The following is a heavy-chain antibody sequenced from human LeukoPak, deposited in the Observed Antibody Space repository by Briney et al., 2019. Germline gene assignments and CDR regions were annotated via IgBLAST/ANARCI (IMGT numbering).Heavy chain of an antibody. V-gene: IGHV3-33*01. CDR1: GFTFSSYG. D-gene: IGHD6-19*01. J-gene: IGHJ4*02. CDR3: ARDRLTYSSGWPYYFDY. CDR2: IWYDGSNK. Sequence: GGSLRLSCAASGFTFSSYGMHWVRQAPGKGLEWVAVIWYDGSNKYYADSVKGRFTISRDNSKNTLYLQMNSLRAEDTAVYYCARDRLTYSSGWPYYFDYWGQGTLVTVSS.